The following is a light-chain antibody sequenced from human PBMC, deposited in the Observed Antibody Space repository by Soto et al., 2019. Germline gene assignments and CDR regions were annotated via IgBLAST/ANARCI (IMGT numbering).Light chain of an antibody. Sequence: EIVMTQYPATLSVSPGESATLSCRASQSVRSNLAWYQQKPGQAPRLLIYGASTRATGIPARFSGSGSGTEYTLTISGLQSEDFAVYYCHQYNIWPPLLFGGGTKVEIK. CDR3: HQYNIWPPLL. CDR1: QSVRSN. V-gene: IGKV3-15*01. J-gene: IGKJ4*01. CDR2: GAS.